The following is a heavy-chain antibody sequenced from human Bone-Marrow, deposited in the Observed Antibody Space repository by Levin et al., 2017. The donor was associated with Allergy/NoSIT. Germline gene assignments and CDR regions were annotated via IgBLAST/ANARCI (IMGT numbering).Heavy chain of an antibody. D-gene: IGHD4-17*01. V-gene: IGHV1-69*06. J-gene: IGHJ6*02. Sequence: SVKVSCKASGGTFSSYAISWVRQAPGQGLEWMGGIIPIFGTANYAQKFQGRVTITADKSTSTAYMELSSLRSEDTAVYYCARAPLTTVTTRKSYYYYYGMDVWGQGTTVTVSS. CDR1: GGTFSSYA. CDR2: IIPIFGTA. CDR3: ARAPLTTVTTRKSYYYYYGMDV.